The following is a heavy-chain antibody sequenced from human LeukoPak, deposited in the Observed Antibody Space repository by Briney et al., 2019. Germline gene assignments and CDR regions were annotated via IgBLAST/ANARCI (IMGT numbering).Heavy chain of an antibody. D-gene: IGHD3-3*01. V-gene: IGHV4-59*08. J-gene: IGHJ4*02. CDR2: IYYSGST. CDR1: GGSISSYY. CDR3: ARFFWSGSKGLDY. Sequence: SETLSLTCTASGGSISSYYWSWIRQPPGKGLEWIGYIYYSGSTIYNPSLKSRVTISVGTSKNQFSLKLTSVTAADTAVYYYARFFWSGSKGLDYWGQGTLVTVSS.